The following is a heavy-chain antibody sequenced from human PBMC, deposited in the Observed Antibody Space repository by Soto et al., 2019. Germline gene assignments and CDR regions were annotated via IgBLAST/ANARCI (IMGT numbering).Heavy chain of an antibody. CDR2: IYFGGTT. V-gene: IGHV4-59*08. Sequence: QVQLQESGPGLVKPSETLSLTCTVSGGSISPNYWSWIRQPPGKGLEWIGYIYFGGTTMYNPSLKSRVTISVDTSQNQFSLQLTSVTAADSAVYYCARLGGYFQALDSWGQGTLVTVSS. CDR3: ARLGGYFQALDS. CDR1: GGSISPNY. J-gene: IGHJ4*02. D-gene: IGHD3-22*01.